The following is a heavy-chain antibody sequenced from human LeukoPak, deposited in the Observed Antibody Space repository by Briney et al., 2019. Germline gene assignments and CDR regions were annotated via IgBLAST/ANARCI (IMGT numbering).Heavy chain of an antibody. D-gene: IGHD5-12*01. CDR1: GGSFSGYY. V-gene: IGHV4-34*01. Sequence: SETLSLTCAVYGGSFSGYYWSWIRQPPGKGLEWIGEINHSGSTNYNPSLKSRVTISVDTSKNQFSLKLSSVTAADTAVYYCARVPSGYVYYGMDVWGQGTTVTVSS. J-gene: IGHJ6*02. CDR2: INHSGST. CDR3: ARVPSGYVYYGMDV.